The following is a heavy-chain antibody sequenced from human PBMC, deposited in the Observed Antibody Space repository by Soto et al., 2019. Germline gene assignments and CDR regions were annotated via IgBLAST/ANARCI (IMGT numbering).Heavy chain of an antibody. CDR1: GFTFSSYW. D-gene: IGHD1-26*01. Sequence: RLSCAASGFTFSSYWMGWVRQAPGKGLEWVANIKQDGSEKYYVDSVKGRFTISRDNAKNSLYLQMNSLRAEDTAVYYCARDQSGSYSPFDYWGQGTLVTVSS. CDR2: IKQDGSEK. CDR3: ARDQSGSYSPFDY. J-gene: IGHJ4*02. V-gene: IGHV3-7*01.